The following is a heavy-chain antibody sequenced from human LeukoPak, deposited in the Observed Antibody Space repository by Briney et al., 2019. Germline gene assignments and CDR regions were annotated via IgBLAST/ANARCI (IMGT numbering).Heavy chain of an antibody. CDR3: ARDRDGYNDY. CDR2: FYISGST. V-gene: IGHV4-4*07. J-gene: IGHJ4*02. CDR1: GDSITSYY. Sequence: SETLSLTCTVSGDSITSYYWSWIRQPAGKGLEWVGRFYISGSTNYNPSLKSRVTMSVDTSKNQFSLKLSSVTAADTAVYYCARDRDGYNDYWGQGTLVTVSS. D-gene: IGHD5-24*01.